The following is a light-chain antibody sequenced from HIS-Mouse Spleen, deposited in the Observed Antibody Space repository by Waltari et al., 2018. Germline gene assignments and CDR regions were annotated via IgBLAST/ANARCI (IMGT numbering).Light chain of an antibody. Sequence: SYELTQPPSVSVSPGQTASITCSGDKWGDKYACWYQQKPGQSPVLVIYQDSKRPSGIPGRFSGSNFGNTATLTISGTQAMGEADYYCQAWDSSTDVVFGGGTKLTVL. CDR2: QDS. V-gene: IGLV3-1*01. CDR3: QAWDSSTDVV. CDR1: KWGDKY. J-gene: IGLJ2*01.